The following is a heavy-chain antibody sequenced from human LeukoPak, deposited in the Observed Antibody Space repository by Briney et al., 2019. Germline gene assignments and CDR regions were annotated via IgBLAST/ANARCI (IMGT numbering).Heavy chain of an antibody. CDR1: GFTFSSYG. CDR2: LSYDGSNK. J-gene: IGHJ4*02. D-gene: IGHD6-13*01. V-gene: IGHV3-30*18. CDR3: AKELGIAAAGTERGYFGDY. Sequence: PGGSLRLSCAASGFTFSSYGMHWVRQAPGKGLEGVAVLSYDGSNKYYADSVKGRFTISRDNSKNTLYLQMNSLRAEDTAVYYCAKELGIAAAGTERGYFGDYWGQGTLVTVSS.